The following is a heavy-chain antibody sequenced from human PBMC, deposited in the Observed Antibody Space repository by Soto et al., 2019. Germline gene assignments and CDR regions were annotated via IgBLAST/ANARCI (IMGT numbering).Heavy chain of an antibody. CDR1: GFTFSSYG. D-gene: IGHD4-17*01. CDR3: ANGDFYGDYFPLTDY. V-gene: IGHV3-30*18. Sequence: GGSLRLSCAASGFTFSSYGMHWVRQAPGKGLEWVAVISYDGSNKYYADSVKGRFTISRDNSKNTLYLQMNSLRAEDTAVYYCANGDFYGDYFPLTDYWGQGTLVTVSS. J-gene: IGHJ4*02. CDR2: ISYDGSNK.